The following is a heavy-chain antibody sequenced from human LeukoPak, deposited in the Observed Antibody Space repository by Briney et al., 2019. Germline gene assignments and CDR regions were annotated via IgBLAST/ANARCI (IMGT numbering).Heavy chain of an antibody. J-gene: IGHJ5*02. V-gene: IGHV3-11*04. CDR1: GFTFSDYY. D-gene: IGHD2-15*01. Sequence: GGSLRLSCAASGFTFSDYYMSWIRQAPGKGLEWVSYISSSGSTIYYADSVKGRFTISRDNAKNSLYLQMNSLRAEDTSVYYCARDRVVAATQGVNWFDPWGQGTLVTISS. CDR2: ISSSGSTI. CDR3: ARDRVVAATQGVNWFDP.